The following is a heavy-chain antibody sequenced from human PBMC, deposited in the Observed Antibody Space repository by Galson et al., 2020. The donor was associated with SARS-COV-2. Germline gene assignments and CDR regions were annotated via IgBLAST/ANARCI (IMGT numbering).Heavy chain of an antibody. V-gene: IGHV1-69*05. D-gene: IGHD3-22*01. Sequence: ASVKVSCKASGGTFSNYTLNWVRQAPGQGLEWMGGIIPIFHTANYAQKFQDRVTFTTDETTSTAYMELSSLRSEDTAVYYCAREAYYNDVSGYTTYFFDSWGQGTLVTVSS. CDR3: AREAYYNDVSGYTTYFFDS. CDR1: GGTFSNYT. J-gene: IGHJ4*02. CDR2: IIPIFHTA.